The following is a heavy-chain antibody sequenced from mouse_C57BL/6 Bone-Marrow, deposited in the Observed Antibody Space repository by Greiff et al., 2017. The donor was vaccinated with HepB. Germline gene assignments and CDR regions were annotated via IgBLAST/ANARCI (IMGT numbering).Heavy chain of an antibody. CDR2: IYHSDSET. V-gene: IGHV1-61*01. CDR1: GYTFTSYW. J-gene: IGHJ2*01. Sequence: QVQLQQPGAELVRPGSSVKLSCKASGYTFTSYWMDWVKQRPGQGLEWIGNIYHSDSETHYNQKFKDNATLTVDKSSSTAYMQLSSLTSEDSAVYYCARYYYGNRGYFDYWGEGTTLTVSS. D-gene: IGHD2-1*01. CDR3: ARYYYGNRGYFDY.